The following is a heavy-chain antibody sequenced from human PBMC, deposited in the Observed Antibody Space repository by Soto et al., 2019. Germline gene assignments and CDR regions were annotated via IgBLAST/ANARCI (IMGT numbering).Heavy chain of an antibody. Sequence: GGSLRLSCAASGFTFSNAWMSWVRQGPGKGLEWVGLIKSKTYGETTDYSAPVKGRFTISRDDSKNTLYLQLNSLKNEDTAVYYCIHGSGWYDYWGQGTLVTVS. CDR2: IKSKTYGETT. V-gene: IGHV3-15*01. CDR1: GFTFSNAW. CDR3: IHGSGWYDY. D-gene: IGHD6-19*01. J-gene: IGHJ4*02.